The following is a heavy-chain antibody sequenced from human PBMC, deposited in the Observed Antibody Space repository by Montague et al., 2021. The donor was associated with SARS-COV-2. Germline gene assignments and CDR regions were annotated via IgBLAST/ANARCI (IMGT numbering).Heavy chain of an antibody. J-gene: IGHJ6*02. D-gene: IGHD3-22*01. V-gene: IGHV3-30-3*01. CDR1: GFTFSSYA. Sequence: SLRLSCAASGFTFSSYAMHWVRQAPGKGLEWVAVISYDGSNKYYADSVKGRFTISRDNSKNTLYLQMNSLRAEDTAVYYCARDNYDSSGYSLYGVDVWGQGTTVTVSS. CDR2: ISYDGSNK. CDR3: ARDNYDSSGYSLYGVDV.